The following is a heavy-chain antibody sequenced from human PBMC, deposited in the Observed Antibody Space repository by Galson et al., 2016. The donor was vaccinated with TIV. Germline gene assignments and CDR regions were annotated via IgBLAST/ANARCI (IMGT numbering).Heavy chain of an antibody. Sequence: SVKVSCKASGYPVTTYYMHWVRQGPGQGLEWMGIINPSGGGTTYAQHFQGRLTMTRDTSTGTVYMELSSLRSEDTAVYYCARTQSCGGDCYYFDYWGQGALVTVSS. CDR2: INPSGGGT. D-gene: IGHD2-21*02. J-gene: IGHJ4*02. CDR1: GYPVTTYY. V-gene: IGHV1-46*01. CDR3: ARTQSCGGDCYYFDY.